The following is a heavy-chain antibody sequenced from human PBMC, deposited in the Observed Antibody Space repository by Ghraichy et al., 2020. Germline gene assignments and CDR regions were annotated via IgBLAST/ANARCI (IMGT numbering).Heavy chain of an antibody. CDR3: ARGRYSSSSFYYYYYMDV. CDR2: IYYSGST. Sequence: ESLNISCTVSGGSISSYYWSWIRQPPGKGLEWIGYIYYSGSTNYNPSLKSRVTISVDTSKNQFSLKLSSVTAADTAVYYCARGRYSSSSFYYYYYMDVWGKGTTVTVSS. D-gene: IGHD6-6*01. J-gene: IGHJ6*03. V-gene: IGHV4-59*01. CDR1: GGSISSYY.